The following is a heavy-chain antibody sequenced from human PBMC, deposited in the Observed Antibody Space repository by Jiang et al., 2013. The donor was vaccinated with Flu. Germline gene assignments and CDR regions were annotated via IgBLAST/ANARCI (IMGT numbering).Heavy chain of an antibody. Sequence: SSYAISWVRQAPGQGLEWMGRIIPILGIANYAQKFQGRVTITADKSTSTAYMELSRLRSEDTAVYYCAREGGDIVVVVAARAFDIWGQGTMVTVSS. CDR2: IIPILGIA. CDR1: SSYA. V-gene: IGHV1-69*04. J-gene: IGHJ3*02. CDR3: AREGGDIVVVVAARAFDI. D-gene: IGHD2-15*01.